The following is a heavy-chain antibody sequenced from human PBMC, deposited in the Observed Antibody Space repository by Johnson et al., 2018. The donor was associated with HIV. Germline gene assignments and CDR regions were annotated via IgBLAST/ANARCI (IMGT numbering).Heavy chain of an antibody. CDR1: GFTFDDYA. D-gene: IGHD6-19*01. V-gene: IGHV3-9*01. J-gene: IGHJ3*02. CDR3: ARVAVAGTRSI. CDR2: ISWNSGSI. Sequence: EVQLVESGGHVVRPGGSLRLSCAASGFTFDDYAMHWVRQAPGKGLEWVSGISWNSGSIGYADSVKGRFTISRDNAKNSLYLQMNSLRAEDTAVYYCARVAVAGTRSIWGQGTMVTVSS.